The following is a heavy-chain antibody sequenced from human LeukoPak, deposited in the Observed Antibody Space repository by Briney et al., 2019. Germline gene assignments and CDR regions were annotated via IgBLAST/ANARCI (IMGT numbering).Heavy chain of an antibody. J-gene: IGHJ4*02. D-gene: IGHD1-26*01. CDR2: IYSGGST. Sequence: PGGSLRLSCAASGFTVSSNYMSWVRQAPGKGLEWVSVIYSGGSTYYADSVKGRFTISRDNSKNTLYLQMNSLRAEDTAVYYCAREASGSSSDDNDYWGQGTLVTVSS. CDR3: AREASGSSSDDNDY. CDR1: GFTVSSNY. V-gene: IGHV3-53*01.